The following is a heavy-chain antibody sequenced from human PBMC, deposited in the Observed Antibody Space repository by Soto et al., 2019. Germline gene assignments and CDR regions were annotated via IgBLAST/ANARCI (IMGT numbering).Heavy chain of an antibody. V-gene: IGHV4-34*01. CDR2: INHSGST. D-gene: IGHD1-26*01. J-gene: IGHJ4*02. CDR1: GGSFSGYY. Sequence: QVQLQQWGAGLLKPSETLSLTCAVYGGSFSGYYWSWIRQPPGKGLEWIGEINHSGSTNYNPSLKSRVTISVDTSKNQFSLKLSSVTAADTAVYYCARGTRVVGATYHKFDYWGQGTLVTVSS. CDR3: ARGTRVVGATYHKFDY.